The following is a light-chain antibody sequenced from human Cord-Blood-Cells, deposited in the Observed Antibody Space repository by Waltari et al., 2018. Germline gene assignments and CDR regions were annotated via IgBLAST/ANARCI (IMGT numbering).Light chain of an antibody. CDR3: CSYAGSSSWV. CDR2: EVS. J-gene: IGLJ3*02. Sequence: QSALTQPAPASGCPGQSITIPCTGTSSAVASYNLVPWYQHHPGKAPKLMIYEVSKRPSGVSNRFSGSKSGNTASLTISGLQAEDEADYYCCSYAGSSSWVFGGGTKLTVL. V-gene: IGLV2-23*02. CDR1: SSAVASYNL.